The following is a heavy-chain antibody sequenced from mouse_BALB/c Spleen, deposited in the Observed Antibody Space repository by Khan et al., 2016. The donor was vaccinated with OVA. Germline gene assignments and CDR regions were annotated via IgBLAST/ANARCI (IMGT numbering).Heavy chain of an antibody. CDR1: GYSLTSNYA. V-gene: IGHV3-2*02. J-gene: IGHJ3*01. Sequence: EVQLQESGPGLVKPSQSLSLTCTVTGYSLTSNYAWNWIRQFPGNKLDWMGYINYSGSTSYTPSLKSRISITRDTSKNQFFLQLNSVTTEDTATYFCARGRAYWGQGTLVTVSA. D-gene: IGHD3-3*01. CDR2: INYSGST. CDR3: ARGRAY.